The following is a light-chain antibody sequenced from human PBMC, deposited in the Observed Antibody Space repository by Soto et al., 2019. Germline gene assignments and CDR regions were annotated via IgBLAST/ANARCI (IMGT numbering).Light chain of an antibody. V-gene: IGKV3-15*01. CDR3: QQYHRLPPLT. CDR2: GAS. J-gene: IGKJ4*01. Sequence: EIVMTQSPATLSVSPGERATLSCRASQSVGRNLAWYQQKPGQAPRLLIYGASTRATGIPARFSGSGSGTEFPLTISSLQSEDFAIYSCQQYHRLPPLTFGGGTKVEIK. CDR1: QSVGRN.